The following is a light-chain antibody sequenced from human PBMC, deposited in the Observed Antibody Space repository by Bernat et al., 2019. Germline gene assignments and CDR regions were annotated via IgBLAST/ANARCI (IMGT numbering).Light chain of an antibody. Sequence: DIQMTQSPSSLSASVGDRVTITCRASQSISSHLNWYQQKPGKAPNLLMSSTSNLQSGVPSRFSGSGSETDFTLTISSLQPEDFAIYYCQQKSSTPITFGQGTRLEIK. J-gene: IGKJ5*01. CDR1: QSISSH. CDR3: QQKSSTPIT. V-gene: IGKV1-39*01. CDR2: STS.